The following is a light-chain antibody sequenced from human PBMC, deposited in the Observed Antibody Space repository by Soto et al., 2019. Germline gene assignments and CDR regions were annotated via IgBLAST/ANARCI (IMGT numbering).Light chain of an antibody. CDR3: CSYAPSRTWV. CDR2: EVT. Sequence: SALTQPASVSGSPGQSITISCTGTEVGSYNLVSWYQQQPGNAPKLTLYEVTKRPSGVSDRFSGSKSGKTASLTISGLQAEDEADYYCCSYAPSRTWVFGGGTKLTVL. J-gene: IGLJ3*02. CDR1: EVGSYNL. V-gene: IGLV2-23*02.